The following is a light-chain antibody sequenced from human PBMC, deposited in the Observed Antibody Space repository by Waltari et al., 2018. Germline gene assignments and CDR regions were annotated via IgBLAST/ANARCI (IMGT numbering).Light chain of an antibody. V-gene: IGLV2-14*01. Sequence: QSALTQPASVSGSPGQSITISCPGTSSDVGGYDYVSWYQHHPGKAPKFMIYDVNNRASGVSNRFSGSKSGNTASLTISGLQAEDEADYYCCSYTSSSTFVFGTGTKVSVL. CDR2: DVN. J-gene: IGLJ1*01. CDR1: SSDVGGYDY. CDR3: CSYTSSSTFV.